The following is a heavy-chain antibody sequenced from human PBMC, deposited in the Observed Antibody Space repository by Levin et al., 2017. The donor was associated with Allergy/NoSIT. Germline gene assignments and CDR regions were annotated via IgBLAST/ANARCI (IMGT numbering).Heavy chain of an antibody. V-gene: IGHV3-23*01. CDR1: GFTFSSYG. Sequence: QAGGSLRLSCAASGFTFSSYGMTWVRQTPGKGLEWVSYISGTYGNTFYAESVKGRFTLSRDNSKNTLSLQMNSLRAEDTATYYCAKARLIVGRGLHFDYWGQGILVAVSS. CDR3: AKARLIVGRGLHFDY. J-gene: IGHJ4*02. CDR2: ISGTYGNT. D-gene: IGHD2-21*01.